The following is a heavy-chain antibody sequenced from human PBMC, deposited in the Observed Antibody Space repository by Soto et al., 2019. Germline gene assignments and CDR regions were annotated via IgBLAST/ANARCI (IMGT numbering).Heavy chain of an antibody. V-gene: IGHV1-69*08. D-gene: IGHD3-22*01. CDR1: GGTFSSYT. J-gene: IGHJ6*02. Sequence: QVQLVQSGAEVKKPGSSVKVSCKASGGTFSSYTISWVRQAPGQGLEWMGRIIPILGIANYAQKFQGRVTITADKSTSRAYMELSSLRSDDTAVYYCARDVGYYYDSSGSYGMDVWGQGTTVTLSS. CDR2: IIPILGIA. CDR3: ARDVGYYYDSSGSYGMDV.